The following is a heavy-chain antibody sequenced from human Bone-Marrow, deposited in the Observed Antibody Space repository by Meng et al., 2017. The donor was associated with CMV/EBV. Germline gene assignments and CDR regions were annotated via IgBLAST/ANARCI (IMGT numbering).Heavy chain of an antibody. Sequence: GESLKISCAASGFTFDDYTMHWVRQAPGKGLEWVSSISSSSSYIYYADSVKGRFTISRDNAKNSLYLQMNSLRAEDTAVYYCARVSATAMVLIYYGMDVWGQGTTVTVSS. D-gene: IGHD5-18*01. CDR1: GFTFDDYT. V-gene: IGHV3-21*01. CDR2: ISSSSSYI. J-gene: IGHJ6*02. CDR3: ARVSATAMVLIYYGMDV.